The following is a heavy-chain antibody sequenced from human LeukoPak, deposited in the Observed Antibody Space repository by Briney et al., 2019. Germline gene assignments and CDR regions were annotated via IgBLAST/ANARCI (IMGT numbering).Heavy chain of an antibody. D-gene: IGHD3-10*01. CDR3: ALTMVRS. Sequence: GGSLRLSCAASGFTLSSYAMSWVRQAPGKGLEWVSAISDSGNTYHADSVKGRFTISRDSSKNTLFLQMNSLRAEDTAVYYCALTMVRSWGQGTLVTVSS. CDR1: GFTLSSYA. CDR2: ISDSGNT. V-gene: IGHV3-23*01. J-gene: IGHJ5*02.